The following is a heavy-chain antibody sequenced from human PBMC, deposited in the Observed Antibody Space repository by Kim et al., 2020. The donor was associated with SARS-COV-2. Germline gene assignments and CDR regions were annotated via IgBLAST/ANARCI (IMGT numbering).Heavy chain of an antibody. V-gene: IGHV3-15*01. CDR1: GFTFSNAW. CDR3: TTESIVVVVAVTDIDY. CDR2: IKSKTDGGTT. D-gene: IGHD2-15*01. Sequence: GGSLRLSCAASGFTFSNAWMSWVRQAPGKGLEWVGRIKSKTDGGTTDYAAPVKGRFTISRDDSKNTLYLQMNSPKTEDTAVYYCTTESIVVVVAVTDIDYWGQGTLVTVSS. J-gene: IGHJ4*02.